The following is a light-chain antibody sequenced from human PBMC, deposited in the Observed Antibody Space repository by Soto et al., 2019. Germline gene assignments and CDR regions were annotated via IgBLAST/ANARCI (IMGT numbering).Light chain of an antibody. CDR1: SSDIGPYDY. V-gene: IGLV2-14*01. CDR3: CSYTATSPHV. Sequence: QSPPTQPDSLSGAPGQSITISCTGTSSDIGPYDYVSWFQQHPGKAPKQMMSEANTRPPGDTHHCSGSMTRNTEYLPISGLQVDDEAEFFCCSYTATSPHVFGTGTKVTVL. CDR2: EAN. J-gene: IGLJ1*01.